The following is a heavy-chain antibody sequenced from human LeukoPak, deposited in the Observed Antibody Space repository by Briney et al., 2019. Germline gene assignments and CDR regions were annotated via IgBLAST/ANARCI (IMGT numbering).Heavy chain of an antibody. D-gene: IGHD2-15*01. CDR1: GFTFSSYW. Sequence: PGGFLRLSCAASGFTFSSYWMSWVRQAPGKGLEWVANIKQDGSEKYYVDSVKGRFTISRDNAKNSLYLQMNSLRAEDTAVYYCARGRWWTVVVVAATQYYFDYWGQGTLVTVSS. CDR2: IKQDGSEK. J-gene: IGHJ4*02. CDR3: ARGRWWTVVVVAATQYYFDY. V-gene: IGHV3-7*01.